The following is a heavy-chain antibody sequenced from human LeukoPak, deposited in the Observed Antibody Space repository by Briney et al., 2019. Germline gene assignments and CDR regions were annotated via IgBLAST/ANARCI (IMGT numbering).Heavy chain of an antibody. Sequence: RASETLSLTCTVSGGSISSNYWSWVRQRPGKGLEWIGYIYYSGSTNYNPSLKSRVTISVDTSKNQFSLKLSSVTAADTAVYYCARDDRFGYDSSGYSEWGQGTLVTVSS. CDR3: ARDDRFGYDSSGYSE. J-gene: IGHJ4*02. CDR2: IYYSGST. D-gene: IGHD3-22*01. CDR1: GGSISSNY. V-gene: IGHV4-59*01.